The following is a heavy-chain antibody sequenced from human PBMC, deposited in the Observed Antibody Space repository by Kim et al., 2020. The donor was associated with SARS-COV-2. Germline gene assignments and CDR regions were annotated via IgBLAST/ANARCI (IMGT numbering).Heavy chain of an antibody. CDR3: ARDRRGYSYGREFDY. J-gene: IGHJ4*02. CDR2: ISAYNGNT. V-gene: IGHV1-18*01. CDR1: GYTFTSYG. Sequence: ASVKVSCKASGYTFTSYGISWVRQAPGQGLEWMGWISAYNGNTNYAQKLQGRVTMTTDTSTSTAYMELRSLRSDDTAVYYCARDRRGYSYGREFDYWGQGTLVTVSS. D-gene: IGHD5-18*01.